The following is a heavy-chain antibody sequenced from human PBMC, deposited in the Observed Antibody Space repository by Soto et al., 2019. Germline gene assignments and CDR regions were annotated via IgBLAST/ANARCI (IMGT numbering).Heavy chain of an antibody. Sequence: ASVKVSCKASGYTFTSYDINWVRQATGQGLEWMGWMNTNSGNTGYAQKFQGRVTMTSNTSISTAYMQLSSLRSEDTAVYYCTRGLPPSYDDYNFWGQGTPVTVSS. V-gene: IGHV1-8*01. J-gene: IGHJ4*02. D-gene: IGHD4-17*01. CDR2: MNTNSGNT. CDR3: TRGLPPSYDDYNF. CDR1: GYTFTSYD.